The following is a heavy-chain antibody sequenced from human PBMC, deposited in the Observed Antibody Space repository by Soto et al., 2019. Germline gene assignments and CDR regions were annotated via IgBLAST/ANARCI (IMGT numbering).Heavy chain of an antibody. CDR3: AGDLAVALIDY. J-gene: IGHJ4*02. D-gene: IGHD6-19*01. V-gene: IGHV1-18*01. CDR2: ISAYNGNT. Sequence: GASVKVSCKASGYTFTSYGISWVRQAPGQGLEWMGWISAYNGNTKYAQKLQGRVTMTTDTSTSTAYMELRSLRSEDTAVYYCAGDLAVALIDYWGQGTLVTVSS. CDR1: GYTFTSYG.